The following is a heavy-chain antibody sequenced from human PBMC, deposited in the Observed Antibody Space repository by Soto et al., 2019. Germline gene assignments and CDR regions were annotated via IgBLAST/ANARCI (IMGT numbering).Heavy chain of an antibody. CDR1: GYTFTSYG. Sequence: ASVKVSCKASGYTFTSYGISWVRQAPGQGLEWMGWISAYNGNTNYAQKLQGRVTMTTDTSTSTAYMELRSLRSDDTAVYYCAREQAGLRYFDWLLTVDYYYYGMDVWGQGXTVTVYS. J-gene: IGHJ6*02. CDR2: ISAYNGNT. V-gene: IGHV1-18*04. D-gene: IGHD3-9*01. CDR3: AREQAGLRYFDWLLTVDYYYYGMDV.